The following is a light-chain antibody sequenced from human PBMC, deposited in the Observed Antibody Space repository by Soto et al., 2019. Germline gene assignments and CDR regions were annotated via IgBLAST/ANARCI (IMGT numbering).Light chain of an antibody. CDR1: QGIRND. CDR2: DAS. CDR3: QHYGGMWT. J-gene: IGKJ1*01. V-gene: IGKV1-13*02. Sequence: AIHMTRSPYSLSASVGDRLTITCRASQGIRNDLGWYQQKPGQAPKVLIYDASNLESGVPSRFSGFRSGTEFTLTISSLQPDDFATYYCQHYGGMWTFGRGTKVDIK.